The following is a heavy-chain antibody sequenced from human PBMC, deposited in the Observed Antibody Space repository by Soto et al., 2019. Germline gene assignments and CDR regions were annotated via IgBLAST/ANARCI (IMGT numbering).Heavy chain of an antibody. D-gene: IGHD1-26*01. CDR2: ISAYNGNT. J-gene: IGHJ3*02. Sequence: GASVKVSCKASGYTFTSYGISWVRQAPGQGLEWMGWISAYNGNTNYAQKLQGRVTMTTDTSTSTAYMELRSLRSDDTAVYYCARESGSHYREAFDIWDQGTMVTVSS. CDR3: ARESGSHYREAFDI. CDR1: GYTFTSYG. V-gene: IGHV1-18*01.